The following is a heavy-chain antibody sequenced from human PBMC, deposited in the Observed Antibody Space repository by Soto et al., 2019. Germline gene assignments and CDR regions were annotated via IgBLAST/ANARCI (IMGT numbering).Heavy chain of an antibody. CDR1: GGSIKSYY. V-gene: IGHV4-59*01. CDR2: IYYSGST. J-gene: IGHJ5*02. Sequence: SETLSLTCTVSGGSIKSYYWSWIRQPPGKGLEWIGYIYYSGSTNYNPSLKSRVTISVDTSKNHFSLKLRSVTAADTAVYYCARSLGVAGAYNWFHPWGQGTLVTVS. CDR3: ARSLGVAGAYNWFHP. D-gene: IGHD6-13*01.